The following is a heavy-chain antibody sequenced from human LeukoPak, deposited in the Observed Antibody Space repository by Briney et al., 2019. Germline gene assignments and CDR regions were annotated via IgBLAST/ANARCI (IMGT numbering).Heavy chain of an antibody. CDR3: AKVPTIAVAGPYYFDY. Sequence: GGSLRLSCAASGFTFSSYGMHWVRQAPGKGLEWVAFIRYDGSNKYYADSVKGRFTISRDNSKNTLYLQMNSLRAEDTAVYYCAKVPTIAVAGPYYFDYWGQGTLVTVSS. J-gene: IGHJ4*02. CDR1: GFTFSSYG. V-gene: IGHV3-30*02. CDR2: IRYDGSNK. D-gene: IGHD6-19*01.